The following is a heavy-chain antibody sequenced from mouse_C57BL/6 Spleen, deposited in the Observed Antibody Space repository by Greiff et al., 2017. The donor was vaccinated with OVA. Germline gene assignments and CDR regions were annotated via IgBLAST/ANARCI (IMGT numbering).Heavy chain of an antibody. Sequence: DVKLVESEGGLVQPGSSMKLSCTASGFTFSDYYMAWVRQVPEKGLEWVANINYDGSSTYYLDSLKSRFIISRDNAKNILYLQMSSLKSEDTATYYCARDRGSRGWYFDVWGTGTTVTVSS. V-gene: IGHV5-16*01. CDR2: INYDGSST. J-gene: IGHJ1*03. CDR1: GFTFSDYY. D-gene: IGHD1-1*02. CDR3: ARDRGSRGWYFDV.